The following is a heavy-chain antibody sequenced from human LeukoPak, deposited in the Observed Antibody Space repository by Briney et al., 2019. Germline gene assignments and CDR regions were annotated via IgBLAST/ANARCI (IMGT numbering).Heavy chain of an antibody. D-gene: IGHD6-13*01. CDR2: MQYDGSDI. J-gene: IGHJ3*02. CDR3: ARDQQLVKSPDAFDI. CDR1: GFTFSNYG. Sequence: PGGSLRLSCVASGFTFSNYGTHWVRQAPGKGLEWVTFMQYDGSDIFYADSVSGRFTISRDNSQNTVFLQMNSLRAEDTAVYYCARDQQLVKSPDAFDIWGQGTMVTVSS. V-gene: IGHV3-30*02.